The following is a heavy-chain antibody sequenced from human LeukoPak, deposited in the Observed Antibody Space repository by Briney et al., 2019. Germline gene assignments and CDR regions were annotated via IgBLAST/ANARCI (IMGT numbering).Heavy chain of an antibody. V-gene: IGHV3-15*01. J-gene: IGHJ4*02. D-gene: IGHD1-26*01. CDR2: IKSKTDGGTT. CDR3: TTDHEWELLFDYFDY. Sequence: PGGSLRLSCAASGFTFSNAWMSWVRQAPGKGLEWVGRIKSKTDGGTTDYAAPVKGRFTISRDDSKNTLYLQMNSLKTEDTAVYYCTTDHEWELLFDYFDYWGQGTLVTVSS. CDR1: GFTFSNAW.